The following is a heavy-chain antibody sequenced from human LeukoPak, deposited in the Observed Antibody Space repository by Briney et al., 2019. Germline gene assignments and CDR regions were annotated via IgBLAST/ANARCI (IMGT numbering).Heavy chain of an antibody. Sequence: GRSLRLSCAASGFTFSSYGMHWVRQAPGKGLEWVAVISYDGSNKHYADSVKGRFTISRDNSKNTLYLQMNSLRAEDTAVYYCAKDLGLHPYSSSWYLDYWGQGTLVTVSS. J-gene: IGHJ4*02. V-gene: IGHV3-30*18. CDR1: GFTFSSYG. CDR2: ISYDGSNK. CDR3: AKDLGLHPYSSSWYLDY. D-gene: IGHD6-13*01.